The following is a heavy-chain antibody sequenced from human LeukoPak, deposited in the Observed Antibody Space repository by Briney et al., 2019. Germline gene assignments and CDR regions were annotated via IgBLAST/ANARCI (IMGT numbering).Heavy chain of an antibody. Sequence: GGSLRLSCAASGFTFDDYTMHWVRQAPGKGLEWVSLISWDGGSKYYADSVKGRFTISRDNSKNSLYLQMNSLRTEDTALYYCAKDIGYPYYYGMDVWGQGTTVTVSS. D-gene: IGHD5-12*01. CDR3: AKDIGYPYYYGMDV. V-gene: IGHV3-43*01. CDR2: ISWDGGSK. J-gene: IGHJ6*02. CDR1: GFTFDDYT.